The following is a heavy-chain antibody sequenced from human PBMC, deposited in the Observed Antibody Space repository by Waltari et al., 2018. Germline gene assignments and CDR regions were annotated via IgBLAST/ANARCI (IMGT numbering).Heavy chain of an antibody. CDR2: IYSGGST. D-gene: IGHD6-19*01. J-gene: IGHJ6*02. Sequence: EVQLVESGGGLIQPGGSLRLSCAASGFTVSSNYMSWVRQAPGKGLEWVSVIYSGGSTYYADSVKGRFTISRDNSKNTLYLQMNSLRAEDTAVYYCARDAPIAVAGMGGMDVWGQGTTVTVSS. CDR3: ARDAPIAVAGMGGMDV. V-gene: IGHV3-53*01. CDR1: GFTVSSNY.